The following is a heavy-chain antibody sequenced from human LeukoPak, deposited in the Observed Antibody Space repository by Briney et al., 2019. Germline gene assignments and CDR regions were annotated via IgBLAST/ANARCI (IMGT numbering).Heavy chain of an antibody. J-gene: IGHJ4*02. CDR1: GFTFSTYV. Sequence: GGSLRLSSSVSGFTFSTYVMHWVRQAPGKGLEYVSAISSNGDNTYYADYVKGRFTISRDNSKNTLYLQMSSLRADDTAVYYCVRGTGYWGQGTLVTVSS. CDR3: VRGTGY. V-gene: IGHV3-64D*06. CDR2: ISSNGDNT.